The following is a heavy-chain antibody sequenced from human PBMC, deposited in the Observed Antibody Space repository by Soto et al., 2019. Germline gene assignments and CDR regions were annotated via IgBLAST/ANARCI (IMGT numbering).Heavy chain of an antibody. CDR1: GDSVSSNSAA. Sequence: PSQTLSLTCVISGDSVSSNSAAWNWIRQSPSRGLEWLGRTYYRSKWYNDYAVSVKSRITINPDTSKNQFSLQLNSVTPEDTAVYYCARVQLNIAAAPADDFDIRGPATMVTVSS. CDR3: ARVQLNIAAAPADDFDI. J-gene: IGHJ3*02. V-gene: IGHV6-1*01. CDR2: TYYRSKWYN. D-gene: IGHD6-13*01.